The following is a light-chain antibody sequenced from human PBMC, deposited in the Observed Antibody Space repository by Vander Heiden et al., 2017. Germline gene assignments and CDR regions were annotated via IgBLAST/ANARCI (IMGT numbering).Light chain of an antibody. Sequence: EIVLTQSPATLSLSPGERATLSCRASQSVGSYLAWYQQKPGQAPRLLIYDASNRATGIPARFSGSGSGTDFTLTISSREPEDFAVYYCQQRSNWPPGAFGGGTKVEIK. CDR1: QSVGSY. J-gene: IGKJ4*01. V-gene: IGKV3-11*01. CDR3: QQRSNWPPGA. CDR2: DAS.